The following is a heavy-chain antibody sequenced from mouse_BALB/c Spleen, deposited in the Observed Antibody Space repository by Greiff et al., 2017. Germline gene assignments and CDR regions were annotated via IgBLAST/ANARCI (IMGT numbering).Heavy chain of an antibody. Sequence: QVTLKVCGPGILQPSQTLSLTCSFSGFSLSTSGMGVGWIRQPSGKGLEWLAHIWWDDDKRYNPALKSRLTISKDTSSNQVFLKIASVDTADTATYYCARIEDYYGSAYFDYWGQGPTLTVSS. D-gene: IGHD1-1*02. V-gene: IGHV8-8*01. CDR2: IWWDDDK. J-gene: IGHJ2*01. CDR1: GFSLSTSGMG. CDR3: ARIEDYYGSAYFDY.